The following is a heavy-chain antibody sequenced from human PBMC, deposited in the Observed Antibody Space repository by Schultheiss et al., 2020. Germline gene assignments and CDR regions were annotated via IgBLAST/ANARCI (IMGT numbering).Heavy chain of an antibody. Sequence: SETLSLTCAVYGGSFSGYYWGWIRQHPGKGLEWIGYIYYSGSTYYNPSLKSRVTISVDTSKNQFSLKLSSVTAADTAVYYCVRSATKTQCKNDVCSDLTWIDPWGQGTQVTVSS. CDR3: VRSATKTQCKNDVCSDLTWIDP. D-gene: IGHD2-21*02. V-gene: IGHV4-31*11. CDR1: GGSFSGYY. CDR2: IYYSGST. J-gene: IGHJ5*02.